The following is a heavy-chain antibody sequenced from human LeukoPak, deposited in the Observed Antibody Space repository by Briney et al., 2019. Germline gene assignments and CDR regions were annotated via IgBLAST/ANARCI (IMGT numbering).Heavy chain of an antibody. Sequence: GGSLRLSCAASGFTFSSYGMHWVRQAPGKGLEWAAFIRYDGSNKYYADSVKGRFTISRDNSKNTLYLQMNSLRAEDTAVYYCAKFWSGSFEVGNFDYWGQGTLVTVSS. V-gene: IGHV3-30*02. CDR1: GFTFSSYG. CDR2: IRYDGSNK. D-gene: IGHD3-3*01. CDR3: AKFWSGSFEVGNFDY. J-gene: IGHJ4*02.